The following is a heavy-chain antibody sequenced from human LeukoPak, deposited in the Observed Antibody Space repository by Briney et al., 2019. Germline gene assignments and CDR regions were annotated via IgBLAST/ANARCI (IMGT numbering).Heavy chain of an antibody. CDR1: GFTFSSYS. CDR3: ARLYSGYATDAFDI. J-gene: IGHJ3*02. D-gene: IGHD5-12*01. V-gene: IGHV3-48*01. Sequence: GGSLRLSCAASGFTFSSYSMNWVRQAPGKGLEWVSYISSSSSTIYYADSVKGRFTISRDNAKNSLYMQMNSLRAEDTAVYYCARLYSGYATDAFDIWDQGTMVTISS. CDR2: ISSSSSTI.